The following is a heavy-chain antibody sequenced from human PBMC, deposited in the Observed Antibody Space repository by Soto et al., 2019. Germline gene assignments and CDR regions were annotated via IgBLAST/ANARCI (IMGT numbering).Heavy chain of an antibody. CDR3: AKDLRGYSYGYRHPYYYYYYGMDV. CDR1: GFTFSSYA. V-gene: IGHV3-30-3*01. D-gene: IGHD5-18*01. J-gene: IGHJ6*02. Sequence: GGSLRLSCAASGFTFSSYAMHWVRQAPGKGLEWVAVISYDGSNKYYADSVKGRFTISRDNSKNTLYLQMNSLRAEDTAVYYCAKDLRGYSYGYRHPYYYYYYGMDVWGQGTTVTVSS. CDR2: ISYDGSNK.